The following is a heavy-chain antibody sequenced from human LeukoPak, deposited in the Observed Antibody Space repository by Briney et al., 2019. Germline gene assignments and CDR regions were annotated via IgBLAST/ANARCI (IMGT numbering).Heavy chain of an antibody. CDR3: ARAAGYSSGQWLVEGYYFDY. V-gene: IGHV4-34*01. J-gene: IGHJ4*02. CDR1: GGSFSGYY. Sequence: SETLSLTCAVYGGSFSGYYWSWIRQPPGKGLEWIGEINHSGSTNYNPSLKSRVTISVDTSKNQFSLKLSSVTAADTAVYYCARAAGYSSGQWLVEGYYFDYWGQGTLVTVSS. D-gene: IGHD6-19*01. CDR2: INHSGST.